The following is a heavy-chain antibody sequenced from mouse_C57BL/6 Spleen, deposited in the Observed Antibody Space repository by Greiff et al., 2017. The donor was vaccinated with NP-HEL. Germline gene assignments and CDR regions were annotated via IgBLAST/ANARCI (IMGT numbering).Heavy chain of an antibody. Sequence: VQLQQSGTELVKPGASVKLSCKASGYTFTSYWMHWVKQRPGQGLEWIGNINPSNGGTNYNEKFKSKATLTVDKSSSTAYMQLSSLTSEDSAVYDCAREGITTVVADYWGQGTTLTVSS. D-gene: IGHD1-1*01. CDR2: INPSNGGT. CDR1: GYTFTSYW. CDR3: AREGITTVVADY. J-gene: IGHJ2*01. V-gene: IGHV1-53*01.